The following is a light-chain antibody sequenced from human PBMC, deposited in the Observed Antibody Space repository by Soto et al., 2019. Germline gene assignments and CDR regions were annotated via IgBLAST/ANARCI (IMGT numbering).Light chain of an antibody. J-gene: IGKJ1*01. CDR3: HQSGDSPT. CDR2: DAS. Sequence: EIVLTQSPVTLSLSPGERATLSCRASQSVRTYLAWYQVKPGQAPRLLIYDASRRASGVPARFSGSGSGTDFTLTISSLEPEDFAVYYCHQSGDSPTFGQGTRVEIK. CDR1: QSVRTY. V-gene: IGKV3-11*01.